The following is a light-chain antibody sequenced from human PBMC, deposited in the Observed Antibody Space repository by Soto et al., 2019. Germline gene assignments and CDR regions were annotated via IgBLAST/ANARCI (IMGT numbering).Light chain of an antibody. V-gene: IGKV1-5*03. CDR2: KTS. Sequence: DIQMTQSPSTLSASVGDRVTITCRASQSFSTWLAWYQQKPGKAPNLLIYKTSILESGVPSRLSGSGSVTEFTLTISSLQPHDFATYYCQQYNSNPLTVGGGTKVDIK. CDR1: QSFSTW. J-gene: IGKJ4*01. CDR3: QQYNSNPLT.